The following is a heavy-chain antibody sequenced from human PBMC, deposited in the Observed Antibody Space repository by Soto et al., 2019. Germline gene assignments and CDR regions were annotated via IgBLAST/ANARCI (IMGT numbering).Heavy chain of an antibody. CDR1: GGSISTGGYY. Sequence: QVQLQESGPGLVKPSQTLSLTCTVSGGSISTGGYYWNWIRQHPGKGLEWIGYFYYSGSTYYNPSLXSXITISVNTSKNQFSLKLSSVTAADTAVYYCARRVFPWGQGTLVTVSS. J-gene: IGHJ5*02. CDR2: FYYSGST. CDR3: ARRVFP. V-gene: IGHV4-31*01.